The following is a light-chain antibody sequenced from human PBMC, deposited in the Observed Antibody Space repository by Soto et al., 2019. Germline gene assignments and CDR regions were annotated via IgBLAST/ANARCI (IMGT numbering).Light chain of an antibody. CDR1: QGVMNS. CDR2: SIS. CDR3: QQLYTYPHT. J-gene: IGKJ2*01. Sequence: DIQVTQSPSILSASVGDRVTITCRTSQGVMNSFARYQQKSGKAPRLLIYSISSLKSGVPSRFSGSGSGAEFTLTISGLQPEDFATYFCQQLYTYPHTFGLGTQLQI. V-gene: IGKV1-9*01.